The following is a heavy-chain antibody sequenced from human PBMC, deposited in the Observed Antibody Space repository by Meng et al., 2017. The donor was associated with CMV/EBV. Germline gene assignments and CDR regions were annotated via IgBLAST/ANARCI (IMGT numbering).Heavy chain of an antibody. CDR3: ARESMVRGED. CDR1: GGSFSGYY. V-gene: IGHV4-34*01. J-gene: IGHJ4*02. D-gene: IGHD3-10*01. Sequence: QGRPPPGGAGLLTPSGTLSLPWAVYGGSFSGYYWSWIRQPPGKGLEWIGEINHSGSTNYNPSLKSRVTISVDTSKNQFSLKLSSVTAADTAVYYCARESMVRGEDWGQGTLVTVSS. CDR2: INHSGST.